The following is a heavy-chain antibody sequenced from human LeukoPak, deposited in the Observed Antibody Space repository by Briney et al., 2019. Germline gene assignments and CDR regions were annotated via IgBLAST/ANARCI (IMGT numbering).Heavy chain of an antibody. CDR3: ARNHRSTRITIFGVVEYYFDY. J-gene: IGHJ4*02. CDR1: GGTFSSYA. V-gene: IGHV1-69*05. Sequence: SVKVSCKASGGTFSSYAISWVRQAPGQGLEWMGGIIPIFGTANYAQKFQGRVTITTDESASTAYMELSSLRSEDTAVYYCARNHRSTRITIFGVVEYYFDYWGQGTLVTVSS. D-gene: IGHD3-3*01. CDR2: IIPIFGTA.